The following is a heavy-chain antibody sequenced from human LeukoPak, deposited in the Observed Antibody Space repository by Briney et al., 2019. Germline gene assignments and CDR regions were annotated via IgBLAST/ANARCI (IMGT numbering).Heavy chain of an antibody. CDR2: INHRGST. J-gene: IGHJ6*03. V-gene: IGHV4-34*01. CDR1: GGSFSGYY. D-gene: IGHD2-8*01. Sequence: KASETLSLTCAVYGGSFSGYYWSWIRQPPGKGLEWIGEINHRGSTNYSPSLKSRVTISVDTSKNQFSLKLSSVTAADTAVYYCARVQRRMVYAIRSVTDYYYYYMDVWGKGTTVTVSS. CDR3: ARVQRRMVYAIRSVTDYYYYYMDV.